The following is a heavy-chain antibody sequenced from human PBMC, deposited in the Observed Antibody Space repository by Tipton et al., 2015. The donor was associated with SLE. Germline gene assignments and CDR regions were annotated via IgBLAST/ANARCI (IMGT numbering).Heavy chain of an antibody. V-gene: IGHV4-4*08. J-gene: IGHJ2*01. D-gene: IGHD1-26*01. CDR3: ARDRCVNTTCRWFFDP. CDR1: GGSISGYY. CDR2: IYASGSTSGSA. Sequence: TLSLTCTLSGGSISGYYWTWIRQPPGKGLEWIGRIYASGSTSGSANYNPSLKSRVTISVETSKNQFSLKLTSVTAADTAVYFCARDRCVNTTCRWFFDPWGRGTLVTVSS.